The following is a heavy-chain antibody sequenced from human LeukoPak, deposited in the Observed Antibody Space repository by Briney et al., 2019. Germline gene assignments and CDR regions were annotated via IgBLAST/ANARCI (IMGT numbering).Heavy chain of an antibody. D-gene: IGHD3-22*01. Sequence: GGSLRLSCAASGFTFSSYAMNWVRQAPGKGLEWVSAISGSGGSTYYADPVKGRFTISRDNSKNTLYLQMNSLRAEDTAVYYCAKDPSTYYYDSSGYPNWFDPWGQGTLVTVSS. CDR2: ISGSGGST. V-gene: IGHV3-23*01. J-gene: IGHJ5*02. CDR1: GFTFSSYA. CDR3: AKDPSTYYYDSSGYPNWFDP.